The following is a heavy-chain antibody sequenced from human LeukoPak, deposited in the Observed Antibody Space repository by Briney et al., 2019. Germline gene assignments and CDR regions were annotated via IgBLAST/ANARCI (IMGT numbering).Heavy chain of an antibody. CDR1: GGSISNNNW. Sequence: SETLSLTCAVSGGSISNNNWWSWVRQTPGKGLEWIGEIYHSGSTNYNPSLKSRVTISVDKSKSQFSLKLSSVTAADAAVYCCARDPGGFCTSGSCYRWFDPWGQGTLVTVSS. CDR2: IYHSGST. J-gene: IGHJ5*02. D-gene: IGHD2-15*01. CDR3: ARDPGGFCTSGSCYRWFDP. V-gene: IGHV4-4*01.